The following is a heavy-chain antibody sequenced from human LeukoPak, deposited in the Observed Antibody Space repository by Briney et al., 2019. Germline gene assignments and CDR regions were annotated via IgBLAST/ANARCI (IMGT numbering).Heavy chain of an antibody. CDR2: IYTSGST. V-gene: IGHV4-4*07. Sequence: PSETLSLTCTVSGGSISSYYWSWIRQPAGKGLEWIGRIYTSGSTNYNPSLKSRVTMSVDTSKNQFSLKLSSVTAADTAVYYCASALRFLEWRPASHYYYMDVWGKGTTVTVSS. D-gene: IGHD3-3*01. J-gene: IGHJ6*03. CDR1: GGSISSYY. CDR3: ASALRFLEWRPASHYYYMDV.